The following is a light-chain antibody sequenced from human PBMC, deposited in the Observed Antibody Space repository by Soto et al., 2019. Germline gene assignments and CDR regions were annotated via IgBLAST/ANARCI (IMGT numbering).Light chain of an antibody. V-gene: IGKV1-27*01. CDR2: AAS. CDR1: QAISNY. J-gene: IGKJ4*01. Sequence: DIQMTQSPSSLSASVGDRVTITCRASQAISNYLAWYQQKPGKGPNLLIYAASTLQSGVPSRFSGSGSGTDFTLTISSLEPEDFAVYYCQKSRNWNLTFGGGTKVDIK. CDR3: QKSRNWNLT.